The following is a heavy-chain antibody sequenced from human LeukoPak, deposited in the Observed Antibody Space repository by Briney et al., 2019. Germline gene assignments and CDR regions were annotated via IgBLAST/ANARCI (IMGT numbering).Heavy chain of an antibody. CDR3: ARLRLGTHRKAKGYGDRNYYYYMDV. Sequence: ASVKVSCKASGYTFTGYYMHWVRQAPGQGLEWMGWINPNSGGTNYAQKFQGRVTMTRDTSISTAYMELSRLRSDDTAVYYCARLRLGTHRKAKGYGDRNYYYYMDVWGKGTTVTVSS. CDR1: GYTFTGYY. V-gene: IGHV1-2*02. J-gene: IGHJ6*03. CDR2: INPNSGGT. D-gene: IGHD4/OR15-4a*01.